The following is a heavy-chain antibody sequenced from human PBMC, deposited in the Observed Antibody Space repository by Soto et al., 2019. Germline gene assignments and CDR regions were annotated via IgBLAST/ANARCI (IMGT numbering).Heavy chain of an antibody. CDR2: ISYDGGNK. Sequence: GGSLRLSCAASGFTFSSYGMHWVRQAPGKGLEWVAVISYDGGNKYYAESVKGRFSISRDNSKNTLFLQMNSLRAEDTAMYYCAKRFRSSWSNYYYYDMDVWGQGTMVTVSS. V-gene: IGHV3-30*18. D-gene: IGHD6-13*01. CDR3: AKRFRSSWSNYYYYDMDV. CDR1: GFTFSSYG. J-gene: IGHJ6*02.